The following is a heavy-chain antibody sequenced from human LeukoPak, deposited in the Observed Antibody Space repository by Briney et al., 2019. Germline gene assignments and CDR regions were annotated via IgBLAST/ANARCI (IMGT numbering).Heavy chain of an antibody. J-gene: IGHJ4*02. Sequence: QPGGSLSLSCAASGFTFRRYWMHWVRHAPGKGPGWVSRINTDGSDTIYADFVKGRFTISRDNAKNTLFLQMNSLRAEDTAVYYCARDASVTGPTTFDYWGQGTLVTVSS. CDR3: ARDASVTGPTTFDY. D-gene: IGHD6-19*01. CDR1: GFTFRRYW. CDR2: INTDGSDT. V-gene: IGHV3-74*01.